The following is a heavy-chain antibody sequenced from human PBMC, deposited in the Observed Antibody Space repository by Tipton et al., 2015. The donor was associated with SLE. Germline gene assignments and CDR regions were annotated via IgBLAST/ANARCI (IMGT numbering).Heavy chain of an antibody. V-gene: IGHV3-7*01. J-gene: IGHJ3*02. CDR1: GFTFSSYW. D-gene: IGHD3-16*01. Sequence: SLRLSCEASGFTFSSYWMSWVRQAPGKGLEWLANIKQDGSEKYYVDSVKGRFTISRDNAKNSLYLQMNSLRAEDTAVYYCARDLGGDDAFDIWGQGTMVTVSS. CDR2: IKQDGSEK. CDR3: ARDLGGDDAFDI.